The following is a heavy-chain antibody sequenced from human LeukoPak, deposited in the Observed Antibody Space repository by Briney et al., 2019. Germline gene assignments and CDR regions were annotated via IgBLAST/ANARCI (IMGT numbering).Heavy chain of an antibody. CDR3: ARGLPLYYYGSGSYYKPFFDY. CDR2: INHSGST. CDR1: GGSFSGYY. J-gene: IGHJ4*02. Sequence: PSETLSLTCAVYGGSFSGYYWSWIRQPPGKVLEWIGEINHSGSTNYNPSLMSRVTISVDTSKNQFSLKLSSVTAADTAVYYCARGLPLYYYGSGSYYKPFFDYWGQGTLVTVSS. D-gene: IGHD3-10*01. V-gene: IGHV4-34*01.